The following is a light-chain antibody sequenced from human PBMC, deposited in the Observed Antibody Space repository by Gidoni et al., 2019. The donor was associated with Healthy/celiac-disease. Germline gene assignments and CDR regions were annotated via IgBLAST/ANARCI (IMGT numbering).Light chain of an antibody. Sequence: EIVLTQSPATLSLSPGERAPLSCRPSQSVSSYLAWYQQKPGQAPTLLIYDASNRATGIPARFSGSGSGTDFTLTISSLEPEDVAVYYCQQSSNWPPTFGQGTKVEIK. CDR1: QSVSSY. V-gene: IGKV3-11*01. J-gene: IGKJ1*01. CDR3: QQSSNWPPT. CDR2: DAS.